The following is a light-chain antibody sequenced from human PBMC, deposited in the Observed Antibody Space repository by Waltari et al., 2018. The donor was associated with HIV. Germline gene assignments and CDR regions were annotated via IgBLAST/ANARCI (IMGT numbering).Light chain of an antibody. CDR3: CSYAGSIPFV. CDR2: DVS. CDR1: NSDVGRYNY. J-gene: IGLJ1*01. V-gene: IGLV2-11*01. Sequence: QSALTQPRSVSGSLGQSVTISCTGTNSDVGRYNYVSWFQQHPGKAPKLMIYDVSKRPSGVPDLVSGSKSGNTASLTISGLQAEDEADYYCCSYAGSIPFVFGSGTKLTVL.